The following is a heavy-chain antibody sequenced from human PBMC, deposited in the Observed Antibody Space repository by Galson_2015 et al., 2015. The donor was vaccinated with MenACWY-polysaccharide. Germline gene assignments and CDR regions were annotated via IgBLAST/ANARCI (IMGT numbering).Heavy chain of an antibody. CDR1: GFTFSNYD. Sequence: SLRLSCAVSGFTFSNYDMNWVRQAPGKGLEWLSFITTTSGIIHYADSVKGRFTISRDNAKSSLFLQMNSLRGDDTAVYYCARGLWGGYAFDVWGQGTMVTVSS. V-gene: IGHV3-48*03. J-gene: IGHJ3*01. CDR2: ITTTSGII. D-gene: IGHD5-18*01. CDR3: ARGLWGGYAFDV.